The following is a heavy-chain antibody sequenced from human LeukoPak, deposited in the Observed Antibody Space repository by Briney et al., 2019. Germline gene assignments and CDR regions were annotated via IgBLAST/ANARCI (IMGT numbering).Heavy chain of an antibody. D-gene: IGHD6-19*01. V-gene: IGHV3-23*01. Sequence: GGSLRLSCAASGFTFSSYAMSWVRQAPGKGLEWVSAISGSGGSTYYADSVKGRFTISRDSSKNTLYLQMNSLRAEDTAVYYCANSGTAVDPYYYYGMDVWGQGTTVTVSS. CDR3: ANSGTAVDPYYYYGMDV. CDR2: ISGSGGST. J-gene: IGHJ6*02. CDR1: GFTFSSYA.